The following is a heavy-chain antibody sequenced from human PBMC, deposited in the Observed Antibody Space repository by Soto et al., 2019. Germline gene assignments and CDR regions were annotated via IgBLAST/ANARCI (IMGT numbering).Heavy chain of an antibody. CDR3: ATAQGALEAEYFQY. CDR2: FDPADGKT. D-gene: IGHD3-16*01. Sequence: QVQLVQSGAEVKKPGASVKVARKVSGYTLTELSMHWVRQSPGKGLEWMGGFDPADGKTIYAQKFQGRVTMTEDTSTDTAYMDLSSMRSEDTAVYYCATAQGALEAEYFQYWGQGTLVTVSS. V-gene: IGHV1-24*01. J-gene: IGHJ1*01. CDR1: GYTLTELS.